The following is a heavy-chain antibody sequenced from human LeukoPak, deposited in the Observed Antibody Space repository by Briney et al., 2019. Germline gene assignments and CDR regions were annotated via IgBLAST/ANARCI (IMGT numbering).Heavy chain of an antibody. CDR2: IGTAGDT. D-gene: IGHD3-10*01. Sequence: GGSLRLSCAASGFTFSSYDMHWVRQATGKGLEWVSAIGTAGDTYYPGSVKGRFTISRENAKNSLYLQMNSLRAGDTAVYYCARGSMVRGVIPRPLQGPDYWGQGTLVTVSS. CDR3: ARGSMVRGVIPRPLQGPDY. V-gene: IGHV3-13*01. J-gene: IGHJ4*02. CDR1: GFTFSSYD.